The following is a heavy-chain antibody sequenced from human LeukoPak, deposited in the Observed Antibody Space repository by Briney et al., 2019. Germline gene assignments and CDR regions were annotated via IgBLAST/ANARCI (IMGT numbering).Heavy chain of an antibody. J-gene: IGHJ4*02. CDR3: ATAFTGVVPKRPYFDY. CDR1: GYTLTDLS. V-gene: IGHV1-24*01. CDR2: FDPEDGET. D-gene: IGHD2-15*01. Sequence: GASGKVSCKVSGYTLTDLSMHWVRQAPGKGLGWRGGFDPEDGETIYAQKSHGRVTMTEDTSTDTAYMELSSLRSEDTAVYYCATAFTGVVPKRPYFDYWGQGTVVTVSS.